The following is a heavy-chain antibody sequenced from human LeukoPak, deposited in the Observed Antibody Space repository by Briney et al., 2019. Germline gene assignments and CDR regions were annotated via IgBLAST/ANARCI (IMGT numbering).Heavy chain of an antibody. J-gene: IGHJ4*02. CDR1: GFTFSNYD. CDR2: IKEDGSER. V-gene: IGHV3-7*01. CDR3: ARDYIGY. Sequence: GGSLRLSRAASGFTFSNYDIHWVRQAPGKGLEWVANIKEDGSERFYVDSVKGRFTISRDNAKNSLYLQMNSLRAEDTAVYYCARDYIGYWGQGTLVTVSP. D-gene: IGHD3-10*01.